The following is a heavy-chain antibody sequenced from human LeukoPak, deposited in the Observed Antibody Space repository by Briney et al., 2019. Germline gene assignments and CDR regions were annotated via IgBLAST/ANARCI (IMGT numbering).Heavy chain of an antibody. CDR2: IYYSGST. V-gene: IGHV4-39*01. Sequence: SETLCLTXTVSGGSISSSSYYWGWIRQPPGKGLEWIGSIYYSGSTYYNPSLKSRVTISVDTSKNQFSLKLSSVTAADTAVYYCAEGLVGALELDAFDIWGQGTMVTVSS. CDR3: AEGLVGALELDAFDI. CDR1: GGSISSSSYY. J-gene: IGHJ3*02. D-gene: IGHD1-26*01.